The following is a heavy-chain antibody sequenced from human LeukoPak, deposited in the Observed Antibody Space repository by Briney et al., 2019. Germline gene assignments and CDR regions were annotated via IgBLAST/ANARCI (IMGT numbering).Heavy chain of an antibody. CDR1: GGSISSGSYY. CDR3: ARDLGIAAAGTRELYYYYYMDV. D-gene: IGHD6-13*01. Sequence: SQTLSLTCTVSGGSISSGSYYWSWIRQPAGKGLEWIGRIYTSGSTNYNPSLKSRVTISVDTSKNQFSLKLSSVTAADTAVYYCARDLGIAAAGTRELYYYYYMDVWGKGTTVTVSS. CDR2: IYTSGST. J-gene: IGHJ6*03. V-gene: IGHV4-61*02.